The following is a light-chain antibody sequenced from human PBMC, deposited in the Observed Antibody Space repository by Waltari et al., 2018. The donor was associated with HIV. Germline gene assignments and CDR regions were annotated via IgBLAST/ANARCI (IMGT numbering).Light chain of an antibody. V-gene: IGLV1-51*01. Sequence: QSVLTQPPAVSAAPGQKVTISCSGTTSNIGNNFVSWYQKLPGTAPKLLIFDNHKHPSGVSDRFSASKSATSATLDITGLHTGDEAEYYCGTWDTSLNAVVFGGGTKVSVL. CDR1: TSNIGNNF. CDR2: DNH. CDR3: GTWDTSLNAVV. J-gene: IGLJ2*01.